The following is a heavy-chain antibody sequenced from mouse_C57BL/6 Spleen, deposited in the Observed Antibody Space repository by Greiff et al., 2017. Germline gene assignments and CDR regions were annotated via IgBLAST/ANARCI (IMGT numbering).Heavy chain of an antibody. D-gene: IGHD2-3*01. CDR3: ARPGDGYYTWFAY. CDR2: ISSGGSYT. J-gene: IGHJ3*01. CDR1: GFTFSSYG. V-gene: IGHV5-6*02. Sequence: DVMLVESGGDLVKPGGSLKLSCAASGFTFSSYGMSWVRQTPDKRLEWVATISSGGSYTYYPDSVKGRFTISRDNAKNTLYLQMSSLKSEDTAMYYCARPGDGYYTWFAYWGQGTLVTVSA.